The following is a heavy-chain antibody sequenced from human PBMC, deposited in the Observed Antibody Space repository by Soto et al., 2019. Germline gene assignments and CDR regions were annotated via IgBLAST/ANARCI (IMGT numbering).Heavy chain of an antibody. V-gene: IGHV3-30*04. CDR3: ATVQTAAAAPPAYIFDY. CDR1: GFTFSSYA. D-gene: IGHD6-13*01. CDR2: ISYDGRNK. J-gene: IGHJ4*02. Sequence: GGSLRLSCAASGFTFSSYAMHWVRQAPGKGLEWVAVISYDGRNKDYTDTVKGRFTISRDNSKNTLYLQMNSLRAEDTAVYYCATVQTAAAAPPAYIFDYWGQGTLVTVSS.